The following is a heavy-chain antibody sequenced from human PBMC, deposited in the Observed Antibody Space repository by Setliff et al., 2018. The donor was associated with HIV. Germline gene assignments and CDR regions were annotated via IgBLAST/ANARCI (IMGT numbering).Heavy chain of an antibody. CDR1: GYTLAGYF. Sequence: GPSVKVSCKASGYTLAGYFMHWVRQAPGQGLEWMGWTNPNSGGTNYAQKYQGRVTMTRDTSISTAYMELSSLTSEDTAVYYCARGGGSSYLYHSRGSEYFQYWGQGALVTVS. CDR2: TNPNSGGT. V-gene: IGHV1-2*02. D-gene: IGHD3-22*01. CDR3: ARGGGSSYLYHSRGSEYFQY. J-gene: IGHJ1*01.